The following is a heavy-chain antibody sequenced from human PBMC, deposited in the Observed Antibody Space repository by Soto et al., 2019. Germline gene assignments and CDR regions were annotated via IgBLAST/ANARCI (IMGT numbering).Heavy chain of an antibody. CDR2: INYSGST. CDR3: ARSKSSQLGILDY. J-gene: IGHJ4*02. V-gene: IGHV4-39*01. Sequence: ASETLSLTCTVSGGSISSRSYYWGWIRQPPGKGLEWIGTINYSGSTYGNPSLKSRVTISVDTSKSQFSLKLSSVTAADTAVYYCARSKSSQLGILDYWDQGTLVTVSS. CDR1: GGSISSRSYY. D-gene: IGHD7-27*01.